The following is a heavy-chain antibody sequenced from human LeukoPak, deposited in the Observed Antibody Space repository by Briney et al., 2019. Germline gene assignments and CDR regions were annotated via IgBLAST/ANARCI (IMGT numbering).Heavy chain of an antibody. Sequence: GGSLRLSCAASGFTFSSYWMHWVRQAPGKGLVWVSRINSDGSSTSYADSAKGRFTISRDNAKNTLYLQMNSLRAEDTAVYYCARVPDYGFWSGYYFDYWGQGTLVTVSS. CDR1: GFTFSSYW. CDR2: INSDGSST. V-gene: IGHV3-74*01. D-gene: IGHD3-3*01. J-gene: IGHJ4*02. CDR3: ARVPDYGFWSGYYFDY.